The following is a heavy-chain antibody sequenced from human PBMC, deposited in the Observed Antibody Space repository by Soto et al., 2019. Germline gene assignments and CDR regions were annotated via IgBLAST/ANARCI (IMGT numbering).Heavy chain of an antibody. D-gene: IGHD6-19*01. CDR2: ISGGGDTS. J-gene: IGHJ4*02. CDR1: GFTFSNYA. CDR3: AKEGTSGLYYFDY. Sequence: EVQLLESGGVLVQPGGSLRLSCAVSGFTFSNYAISWVRQAPGKGLEWVSIISGGGDTSYYADSVKGRFTISRDNSRNTLYLQMNSLRAGDSAKYYCAKEGTSGLYYFDYWGPGTLVTVSS. V-gene: IGHV3-23*01.